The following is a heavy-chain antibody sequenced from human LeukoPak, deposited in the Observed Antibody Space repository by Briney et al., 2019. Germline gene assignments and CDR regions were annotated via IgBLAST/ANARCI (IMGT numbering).Heavy chain of an antibody. V-gene: IGHV3-30*02. CDR1: GFTFSSYG. D-gene: IGHD3-22*01. CDR2: IRYDGSNK. Sequence: GGSLRLSCAASGFTFSSYGMHWVRQAPGKGLEWVTFIRYDGSNKYYADSVKGRFTISRDNSKNTLYLQMNSLRAEDTAVYYCAKLPSRGYYDSRRGAFDIWGQGTMVTVSS. J-gene: IGHJ3*02. CDR3: AKLPSRGYYDSRRGAFDI.